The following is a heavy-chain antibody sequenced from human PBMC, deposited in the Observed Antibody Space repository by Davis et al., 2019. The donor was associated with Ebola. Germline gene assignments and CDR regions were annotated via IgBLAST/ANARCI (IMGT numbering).Heavy chain of an antibody. Sequence: GESLKISCKGSGYSFTSYWIGWVRQMPGKGLEWMRIIYPGDSDTRYSPSFQGQVTISADKSISTAYLQWSSLKASDTAMYYCARHPGYYDSSGYYKKNWYFDLWGRGTLVTVSS. J-gene: IGHJ2*01. V-gene: IGHV5-51*01. CDR2: IYPGDSDT. CDR3: ARHPGYYDSSGYYKKNWYFDL. CDR1: GYSFTSYW. D-gene: IGHD3-22*01.